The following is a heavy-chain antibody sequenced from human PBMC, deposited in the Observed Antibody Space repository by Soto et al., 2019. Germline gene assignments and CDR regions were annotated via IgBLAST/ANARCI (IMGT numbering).Heavy chain of an antibody. J-gene: IGHJ6*02. Sequence: QVQLMQSGAEVKKPGASVKVSCKASGYTFTNYYIHWVRQAPGQGLEWLGWIDGDSGGTSYAQKFQGWVTMTRDTSINKAYMELSRLTSDDTAVYYCARSPNNGRAGVYGMDVWGQGTTVPVSS. CDR1: GYTFTNYY. D-gene: IGHD1-26*01. V-gene: IGHV1-2*04. CDR3: ARSPNNGRAGVYGMDV. CDR2: IDGDSGGT.